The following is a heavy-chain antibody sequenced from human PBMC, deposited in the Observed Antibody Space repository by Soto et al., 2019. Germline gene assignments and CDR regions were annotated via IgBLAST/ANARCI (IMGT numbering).Heavy chain of an antibody. CDR1: GITFSSCS. V-gene: IGHV3-21*01. Sequence: EVQLVESGGGLVKPGGSLRLSCAASGITFSSCSMNWVRQAPGKGLEWVSSISSTGTYIDYADSVKGRFTISRDNAKNSLFLQMDSLRAEDAALYYCARETNPYSSSSHAFDIWGQGTMVTVSS. CDR2: ISSTGTYI. J-gene: IGHJ3*02. D-gene: IGHD6-6*01. CDR3: ARETNPYSSSSHAFDI.